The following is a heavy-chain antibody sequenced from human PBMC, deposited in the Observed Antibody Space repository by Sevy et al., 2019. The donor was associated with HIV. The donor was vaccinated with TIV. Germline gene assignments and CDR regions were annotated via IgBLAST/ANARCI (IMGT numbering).Heavy chain of an antibody. CDR3: ATDLGIWFGELSSDAFDI. CDR2: FDPEDGEK. V-gene: IGHV1-24*01. CDR1: GYTLTELS. J-gene: IGHJ3*02. Sequence: ASVKVSCKVSGYTLTELSMHWVRQAPGKGLEWMGGFDPEDGEKIYAQKFQGRVTMTEDTSTDTAYMELSSLRSEDTAVYYCATDLGIWFGELSSDAFDIWGQGTMVTVSS. D-gene: IGHD3-10*01.